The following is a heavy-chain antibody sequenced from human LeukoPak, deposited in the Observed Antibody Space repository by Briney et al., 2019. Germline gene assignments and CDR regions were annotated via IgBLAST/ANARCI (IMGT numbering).Heavy chain of an antibody. D-gene: IGHD3-22*01. CDR2: ITPFNGDT. J-gene: IGHJ3*02. V-gene: IGHV1-45*02. CDR1: GYTFTYRY. Sequence: GASVKVSCKSSGYTFTYRYLHWVRQAPGQALEWMGWITPFNGDTNYAQRFQDRVTITSDRSMSTVYMELSSLRSEDTAMFYCARSRGYYDSSGYPDNAFDIWGQGTMVTVSS. CDR3: ARSRGYYDSSGYPDNAFDI.